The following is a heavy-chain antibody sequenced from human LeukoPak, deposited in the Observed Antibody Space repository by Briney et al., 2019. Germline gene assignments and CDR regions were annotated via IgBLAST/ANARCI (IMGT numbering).Heavy chain of an antibody. CDR2: ISGSGGST. V-gene: IGHV3-23*01. CDR3: AKGLRYFDWFYFDY. J-gene: IGHJ4*02. Sequence: PGGSLRLSCAASGFTFSSYAMSWVRQAPGKGLELVSAISGSGGSTYYADSVKGRFTISRDNSKNTLYLQMNSLRAEDTAVYYCAKGLRYFDWFYFDYWGQGTLVTVSS. CDR1: GFTFSSYA. D-gene: IGHD3-9*01.